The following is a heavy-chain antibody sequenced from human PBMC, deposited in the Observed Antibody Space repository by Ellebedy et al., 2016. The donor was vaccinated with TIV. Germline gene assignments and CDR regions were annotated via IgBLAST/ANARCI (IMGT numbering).Heavy chain of an antibody. J-gene: IGHJ5*02. CDR1: GFTFTSSA. D-gene: IGHD4-17*01. CDR2: IVVGSGNT. Sequence: AASVKVSCKASGFTFTSSAVQWVRQARGQRLEWIGWIVVGSGNTNYAQKFQGRVTMTRDTSTSTVYMELSSLRSEDTAIYYCARETVTTGEFDPWGQGTLVTVSS. CDR3: ARETVTTGEFDP. V-gene: IGHV1-58*01.